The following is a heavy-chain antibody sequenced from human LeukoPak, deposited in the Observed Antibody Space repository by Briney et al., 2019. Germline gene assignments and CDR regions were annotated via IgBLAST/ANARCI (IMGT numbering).Heavy chain of an antibody. CDR2: ISNRGSTI. V-gene: IGHV3-48*03. D-gene: IGHD4-17*01. J-gene: IGHJ2*01. CDR3: ARDSSYDGDILRVRWYFDL. Sequence: PGGSLRLSCAASGFTFSSYEMHWVRQAPGRGLEWVSYISNRGSTIYYADSVQGRFTISRDNAKNSLYLQMNSLGPEDTAIYYCARDSSYDGDILRVRWYFDLWGRGTLVTVSS. CDR1: GFTFSSYE.